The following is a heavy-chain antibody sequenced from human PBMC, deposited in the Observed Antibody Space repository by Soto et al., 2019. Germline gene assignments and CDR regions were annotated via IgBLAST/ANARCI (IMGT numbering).Heavy chain of an antibody. D-gene: IGHD2-2*01. V-gene: IGHV1-46*01. CDR1: GYTFTSYY. CDR3: ARDGVVVPSALYYFDY. J-gene: IGHJ4*02. CDR2: INPSGYGT. Sequence: GASVKVSCKASGYTFTSYYMHWVRQAPGQGLEWMGTINPSGYGTSYAQKFQGRVTMTRDTSTSTFYMELSSMRSEDTAVYFCARDGVVVPSALYYFDYWGQGTPVIVSS.